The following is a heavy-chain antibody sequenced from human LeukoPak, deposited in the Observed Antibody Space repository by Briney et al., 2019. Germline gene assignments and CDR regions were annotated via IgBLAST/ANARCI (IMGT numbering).Heavy chain of an antibody. CDR1: GFTFSSYA. CDR3: ATHLITMVRGVITLYYFDY. D-gene: IGHD3-10*01. J-gene: IGHJ4*02. CDR2: TSGSGGST. Sequence: PGGSLRLSCAASGFTFSSYAMSWVRQAPGKGLEWVSATSGSGGSTYYADSVKGRFTISRDNSKNTLYLQMNSLRAEDTAVYYCATHLITMVRGVITLYYFDYWGQGTLVTVSS. V-gene: IGHV3-23*01.